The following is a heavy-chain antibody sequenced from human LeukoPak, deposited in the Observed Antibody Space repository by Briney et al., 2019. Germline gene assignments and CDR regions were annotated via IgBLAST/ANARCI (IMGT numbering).Heavy chain of an antibody. Sequence: GASVKVSCRASGYTFTSYYMHWVRQAPGQGLEWMGIINPSGGSTSYAQKFQGRVTMTRDTSTSTVYMELSSLRSEDTAVYYCARDPKGGQPLKMSYYGMDVWGQGTTVTVSS. CDR2: INPSGGST. CDR3: ARDPKGGQPLKMSYYGMDV. J-gene: IGHJ6*02. V-gene: IGHV1-46*01. CDR1: GYTFTSYY. D-gene: IGHD3-16*01.